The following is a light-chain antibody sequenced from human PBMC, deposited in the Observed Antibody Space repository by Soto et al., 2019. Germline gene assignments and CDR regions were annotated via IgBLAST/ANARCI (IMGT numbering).Light chain of an antibody. CDR3: NSYTSSNTLI. J-gene: IGLJ2*01. CDR1: SSDVGKYDY. V-gene: IGLV2-8*01. CDR2: EVS. Sequence: QSVLTQPPSASGSPGQSVTISCTGTSSDVGKYDYVSWFQHHPGKAPKLIIYEVSKRPSGVPDRFSGSKSGSTASLTVSGLQTEDEADYYCNSYTSSNTLIFGGGTQLTVL.